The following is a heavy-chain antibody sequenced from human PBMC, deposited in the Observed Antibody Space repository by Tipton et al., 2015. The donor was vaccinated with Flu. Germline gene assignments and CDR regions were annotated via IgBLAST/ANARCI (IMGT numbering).Heavy chain of an antibody. J-gene: IGHJ4*02. D-gene: IGHD3-22*01. CDR3: AREGDYYDSSGPISLFYY. V-gene: IGHV4-31*03. CDR2: IYYSGST. CDR1: GGSISSGGYY. Sequence: TLSLTCSVSGGSISSGGYYWSWIRQHPGTGLEWIGYIYYSGSTYYNPSLKSRVTISVDTSKNQFSLKLSSVTAADTAVYYCAREGDYYDSSGPISLFYYWGQGTLVTVPS.